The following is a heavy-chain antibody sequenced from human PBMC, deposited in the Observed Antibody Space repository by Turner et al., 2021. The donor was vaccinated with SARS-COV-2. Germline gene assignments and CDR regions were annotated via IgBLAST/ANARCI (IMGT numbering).Heavy chain of an antibody. D-gene: IGHD3-22*01. CDR2: FSYSGST. V-gene: IGHV4-39*01. CDR3: ARLYHHDTSGVDF. J-gene: IGHJ4*02. Sequence: QVPLQESGPGLVKPSETLSLRCTVSGVPITSTNFFWGWIRQSPGKGLEWMGTFSYSGSTFYNPSVKGRVTMSADPSKRQFFLRLTSVTAADTAVYYCARLYHHDTSGVDFWGQGTQVTVSS. CDR1: GVPITSTNFF.